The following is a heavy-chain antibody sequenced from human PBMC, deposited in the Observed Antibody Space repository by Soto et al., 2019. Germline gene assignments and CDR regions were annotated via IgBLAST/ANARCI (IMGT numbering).Heavy chain of an antibody. CDR3: ARAYPQVGSNYCDY. V-gene: IGHV3-30*04. CDR1: GFTFSSFA. J-gene: IGHJ4*02. Sequence: QVQLVESGGGVVQPGRSLRLSCEAPGFTFSSFAIHWVRQAPGKGLEWRAVISYDGSNKYYADSVEGRFTISRDNSKNAVFLQMNSLRPEDTAVYYCARAYPQVGSNYCDYWGQGTLVTVSS. CDR2: ISYDGSNK. D-gene: IGHD1-26*01.